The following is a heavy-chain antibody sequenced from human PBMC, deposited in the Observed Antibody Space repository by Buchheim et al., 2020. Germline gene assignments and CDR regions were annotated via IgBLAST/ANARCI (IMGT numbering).Heavy chain of an antibody. CDR3: ARVRGSGTGLDYYYYGMDV. Sequence: QVQLVQSGAEVKKPGASVKVSCKASGYTFTSYYMHWVRQAPGQGLEWMGIINPSGGSTSYAQKFQGRVTMTRETSTSTVYMELSSLRSEDTAVYYCARVRGSGTGLDYYYYGMDVWGQGTT. J-gene: IGHJ6*02. CDR1: GYTFTSYY. D-gene: IGHD3-10*01. CDR2: INPSGGST. V-gene: IGHV1-46*01.